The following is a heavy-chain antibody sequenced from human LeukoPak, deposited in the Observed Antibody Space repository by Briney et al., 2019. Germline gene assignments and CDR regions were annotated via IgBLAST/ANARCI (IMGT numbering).Heavy chain of an antibody. D-gene: IGHD3-3*01. V-gene: IGHV4-30-4*08. J-gene: IGHJ5*02. CDR1: GGSISSGDYY. CDR3: AREHYDFWSGHRSWFDP. CDR2: IYYSGST. Sequence: TSETLSLTCTVSGGSISSGDYYWSWIRQPPGKGLGWIGYIYYSGSTYYNPSLKSRVTISVDTSKNQFSLKLSSVTAADTAVYYCAREHYDFWSGHRSWFDPWGQGTLVTVSS.